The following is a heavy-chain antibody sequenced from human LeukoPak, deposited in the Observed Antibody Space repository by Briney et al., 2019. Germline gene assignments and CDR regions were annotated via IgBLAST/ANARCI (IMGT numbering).Heavy chain of an antibody. CDR1: GGSFSGYY. CDR3: ARGPNSSGYYLVPWFDP. J-gene: IGHJ5*02. CDR2: INHIRST. D-gene: IGHD3-22*01. V-gene: IGHV4-34*01. Sequence: SETLSLTCAVYGGSFSGYYWSWIRQPPGEGLEWIGEINHIRSTNYNPSLKSRVTISVDTSKNQFSLKLSSLTAADTAVYYCARGPNSSGYYLVPWFDPWGQGTLVTVSS.